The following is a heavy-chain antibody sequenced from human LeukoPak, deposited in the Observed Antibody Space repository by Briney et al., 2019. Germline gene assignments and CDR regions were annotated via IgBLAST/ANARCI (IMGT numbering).Heavy chain of an antibody. V-gene: IGHV3-48*04. D-gene: IGHD2-2*01. CDR2: ISSGGTTI. CDR1: GFTFSVYG. Sequence: GGSLRLSCAVSGFTFSVYGMNWVRQAPGKGLEWLSHISSGGTTIYYADSVKGRFTVSRDNVENSLFLQMNSLRVDDAAVYYCVRDFEVPAAAPDYYYFYYMDVWGTGTTVTVSS. CDR3: VRDFEVPAAAPDYYYFYYMDV. J-gene: IGHJ6*03.